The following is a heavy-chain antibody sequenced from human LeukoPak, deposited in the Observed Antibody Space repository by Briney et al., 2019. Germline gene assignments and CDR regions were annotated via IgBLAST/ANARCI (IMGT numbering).Heavy chain of an antibody. CDR1: GGSISSSSYY. CDR2: IYYSGST. Sequence: SETLSLTCTVSGGSISSSSYYWGWIRQPPGKGLEWIGSIYYSGSTYYNPSLKSRVTISVDTSKNQFSLKLSSVTAADTAVYYWASMGVVVVPAVPYYFDYWGRGILVTVSS. V-gene: IGHV4-39*07. D-gene: IGHD2-2*01. J-gene: IGHJ4*02. CDR3: ASMGVVVVPAVPYYFDY.